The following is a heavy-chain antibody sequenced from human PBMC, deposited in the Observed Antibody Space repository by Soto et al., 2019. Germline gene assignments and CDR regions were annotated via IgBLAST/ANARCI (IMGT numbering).Heavy chain of an antibody. Sequence: QVQLVQSGAEVKKPGSSVKVSCKASGGTFSSYAISWVRQAPGQGLEWMGGIIPIFGTADYAQKFQGRVTITAEESTSTAYMELSSLRSEDTAVYYCARAAQDSNPYYYYGMDVWGQGTTVTVSS. CDR1: GGTFSSYA. D-gene: IGHD4-4*01. CDR2: IIPIFGTA. V-gene: IGHV1-69*01. CDR3: ARAAQDSNPYYYYGMDV. J-gene: IGHJ6*02.